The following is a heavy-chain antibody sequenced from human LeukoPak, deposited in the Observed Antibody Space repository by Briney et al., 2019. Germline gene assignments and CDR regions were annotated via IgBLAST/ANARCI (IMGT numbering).Heavy chain of an antibody. CDR1: GFTFDDYA. Sequence: GGSLRLSCAASGFTFDDYAMHWVRQAPGKGLEWVSLISGDGGSIYYADSVKGRFTISRDNSKNSLYLQMNSLRTEDTALYYCAKSWAGEASYYYYYMDVWGKGTTVTVSS. J-gene: IGHJ6*03. V-gene: IGHV3-43*02. CDR2: ISGDGGSI. CDR3: AKSWAGEASYYYYYMDV. D-gene: IGHD1-26*01.